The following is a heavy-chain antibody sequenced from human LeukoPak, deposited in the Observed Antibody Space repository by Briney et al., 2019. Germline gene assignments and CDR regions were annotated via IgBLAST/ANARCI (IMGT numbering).Heavy chain of an antibody. V-gene: IGHV1-18*04. J-gene: IGHJ3*02. CDR3: ASGDSSRWGAFDI. Sequence: GASVKVSCKASGYTFTGYYMHWVRQAPGQGLEWMGWISAYNGNTNYAQKLQGRVTMTTDTSTSTAYMELRSLRSDDTAVYYCASGDSSRWGAFDIWGQGTMVTVS. CDR2: ISAYNGNT. D-gene: IGHD3-22*01. CDR1: GYTFTGYY.